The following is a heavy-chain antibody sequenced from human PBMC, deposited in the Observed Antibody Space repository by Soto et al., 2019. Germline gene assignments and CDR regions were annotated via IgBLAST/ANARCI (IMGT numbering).Heavy chain of an antibody. Sequence: QVQLQESGPGLVKPSETLSLTCTVSGGSFNNYYWSWIRQPPGKGLEWIGYIFYSGNTNYNPSLKSRVTILVDTSKNQFSLKLSSVTAADTAVYYCARHKLVGYFDYWGQGTLVTVSS. V-gene: IGHV4-59*08. D-gene: IGHD3-10*01. CDR3: ARHKLVGYFDY. CDR2: IFYSGNT. CDR1: GGSFNNYY. J-gene: IGHJ4*02.